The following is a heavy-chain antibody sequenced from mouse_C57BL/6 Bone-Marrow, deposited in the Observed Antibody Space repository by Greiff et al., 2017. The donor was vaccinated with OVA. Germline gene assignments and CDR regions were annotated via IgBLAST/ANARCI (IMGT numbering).Heavy chain of an antibody. CDR1: GYTFTSYG. CDR3: ARKGNYYGSVFDY. CDR2: IYPRSGNT. D-gene: IGHD1-1*01. V-gene: IGHV1-81*01. J-gene: IGHJ2*01. Sequence: QVQLKESGAELARPGASVKLSCKASGYTFTSYGISWVKQRTGQGLEWIGEIYPRSGNTYYNEKFKGKATLTADKSSSTAYMELRSLTSEDSAVYFCARKGNYYGSVFDYWGQGTTLTVSS.